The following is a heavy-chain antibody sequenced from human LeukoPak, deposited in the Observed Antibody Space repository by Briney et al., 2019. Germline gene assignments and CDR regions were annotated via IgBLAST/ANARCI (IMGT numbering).Heavy chain of an antibody. V-gene: IGHV4-34*01. CDR2: INHSGST. D-gene: IGHD4-23*01. Sequence: SETLSLTCAVYGGSFSGYYWSWIRQPPGKGLEWIGEINHSGSTNYNPSLKSRVTISVDTSRNQFSLKLSSVTAADTAAYYCAREYGGNSGAFDIWGQGTMVTVSS. J-gene: IGHJ3*02. CDR1: GGSFSGYY. CDR3: AREYGGNSGAFDI.